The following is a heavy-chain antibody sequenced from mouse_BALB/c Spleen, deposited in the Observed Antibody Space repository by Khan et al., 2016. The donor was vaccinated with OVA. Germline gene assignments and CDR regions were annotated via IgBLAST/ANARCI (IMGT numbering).Heavy chain of an antibody. D-gene: IGHD2-1*01. J-gene: IGHJ2*01. CDR3: TRNGFGNYESWDY. V-gene: IGHV1-5*01. CDR2: IYPGNSDT. CDR1: GYTFTSYW. Sequence: VQLQQSGTVLARPGASVKMSCKASGYTFTSYWMHWVKQRPGQGLEWIGAIYPGNSDTNYNQKFKGKAKLTAVTSTSTAYLALHSLKNEDSAVYYGTRNGFGNYESWDYWGQGTTLTVSS.